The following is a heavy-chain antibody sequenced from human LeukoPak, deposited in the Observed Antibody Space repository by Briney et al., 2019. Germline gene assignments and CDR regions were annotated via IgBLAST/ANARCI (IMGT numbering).Heavy chain of an antibody. CDR1: GGSFSGYY. CDR2: INHSGST. V-gene: IGHV4-34*01. CDR3: AGGLTGIVYYYYYMDV. Sequence: SETLSLTCAVYGGSFSGYYWSWIRQPPGKGLEWIGEINHSGSTNYNPSLKSRVTISVDTSKNQFSPKLSSVTAADTAVYYCAGGLTGIVYYYYYMDVWGKGTTVTVSS. J-gene: IGHJ6*03. D-gene: IGHD1-20*01.